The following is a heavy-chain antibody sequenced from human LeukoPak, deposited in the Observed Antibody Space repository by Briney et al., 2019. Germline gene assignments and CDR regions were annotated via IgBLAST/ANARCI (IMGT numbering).Heavy chain of an antibody. J-gene: IGHJ4*02. CDR2: IRASGGAT. CDR1: GFTFKKYD. Sequence: GGSLRLSCAASGFTFKKYDVTWVRQAPGKGLEWVSGIRASGGATYYADSVKGRFTISRDNSKNTLYLQMNSLRAEDTAVYYCARDGAAAAEYRFDYWGQGTLVTVSS. CDR3: ARDGAAAAEYRFDY. D-gene: IGHD6-13*01. V-gene: IGHV3-23*01.